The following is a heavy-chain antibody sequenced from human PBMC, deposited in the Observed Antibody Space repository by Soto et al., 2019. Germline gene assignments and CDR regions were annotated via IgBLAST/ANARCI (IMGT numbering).Heavy chain of an antibody. CDR3: TRLIAAADY. CDR1: GFTFSGSA. J-gene: IGHJ4*02. CDR2: IRSKANSYAT. D-gene: IGHD6-13*01. Sequence: ESGGGLVQPGGSLKLSCAASGFTFSGSAMHWVRQASGKGLEWVGRIRSKANSYATAYAASVKGRFTISRDDSKNTAYLQMNSLKTEDTAVYYCTRLIAAADYWGQGTLVTVSS. V-gene: IGHV3-73*01.